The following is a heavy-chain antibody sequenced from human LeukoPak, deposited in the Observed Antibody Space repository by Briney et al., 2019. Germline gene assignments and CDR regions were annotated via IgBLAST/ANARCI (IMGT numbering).Heavy chain of an antibody. CDR2: ISSSSSYI. Sequence: GGSLRLSCAASRFTFSNYAMHWVRQAPGKGLEWVSSISSSSSYIYYADSVKGRFTISRDNAKNSLYLQMNSLRAEDTAVYYCAREGGYSSSWYSIYYYYYMDVWGKGTTVTVSS. CDR3: AREGGYSSSWYSIYYYYYMDV. D-gene: IGHD6-13*01. V-gene: IGHV3-21*01. J-gene: IGHJ6*03. CDR1: RFTFSNYA.